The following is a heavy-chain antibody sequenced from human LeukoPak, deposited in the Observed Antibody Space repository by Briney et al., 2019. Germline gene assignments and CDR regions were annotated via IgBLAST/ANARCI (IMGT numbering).Heavy chain of an antibody. CDR1: GFTFSSYS. J-gene: IGHJ4*02. CDR3: ARAAAANWVEAPFDY. D-gene: IGHD7-27*01. Sequence: GGSLRLSCAASGFTFSSYSMNWVRQAPGKGLEWVSYISSSSSTIYYADSVKGRFTISRDNAKNSLYLQMNSLRDEDTAVYYCARAAAANWVEAPFDYCGEGTLVTVSS. V-gene: IGHV3-48*02. CDR2: ISSSSSTI.